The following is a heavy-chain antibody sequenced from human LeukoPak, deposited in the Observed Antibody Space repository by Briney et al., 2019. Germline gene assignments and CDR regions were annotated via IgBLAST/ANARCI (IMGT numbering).Heavy chain of an antibody. Sequence: PSETLSLTCTVSGGSISSYYWGWIRQPAGKGLEWIGRIYTSGSTNYNPSLKSRVTMSVDTSKNQFSLKLSSVTAADTAVYYCAREKVDTAMASDAFDIWGQGTMVTVSS. CDR3: AREKVDTAMASDAFDI. V-gene: IGHV4-4*07. J-gene: IGHJ3*02. CDR1: GGSISSYY. D-gene: IGHD5-18*01. CDR2: IYTSGST.